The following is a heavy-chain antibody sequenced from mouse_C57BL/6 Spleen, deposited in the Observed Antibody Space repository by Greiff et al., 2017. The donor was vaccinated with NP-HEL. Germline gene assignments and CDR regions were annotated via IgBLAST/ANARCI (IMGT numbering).Heavy chain of an antibody. CDR1: GYTFTSYW. D-gene: IGHD1-1*01. J-gene: IGHJ2*01. CDR2: IDPNSGGT. V-gene: IGHV1-72*01. Sequence: QVQLKQPGAELVKPGASVKLSCKASGYTFTSYWMHWVKQRPGRGLEWIGRIDPNSGGTKYNEKFKSKATLTVDKPSSTAYMQLSSLTSEDSAVYYCARSELLRYPAFDYWGQGTTLTVSS. CDR3: ARSELLRYPAFDY.